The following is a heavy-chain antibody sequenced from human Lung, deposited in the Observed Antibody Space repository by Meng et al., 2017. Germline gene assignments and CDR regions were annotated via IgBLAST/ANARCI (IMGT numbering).Heavy chain of an antibody. CDR2: LSGGGFTT. D-gene: IGHD3-10*01. CDR3: AKYSYGLGDYFDN. CDR1: GFSFSSYA. Sequence: GESLKISCAASGFSFSSYAMSWVRRAPGKGLEWLAALSGGGFTTYYADSVKRRFTISRHNSKNTLYLQVNSLGAEDTALYYCAKYSYGLGDYFDNWGQGALVTVSS. V-gene: IGHV3-23*01. J-gene: IGHJ4*02.